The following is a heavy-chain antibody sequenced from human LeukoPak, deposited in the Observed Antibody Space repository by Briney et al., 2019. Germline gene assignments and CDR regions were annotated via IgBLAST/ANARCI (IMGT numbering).Heavy chain of an antibody. D-gene: IGHD1-14*01. CDR1: GFTFSSYS. Sequence: PGGSLRLSCAASGFTFSSYSMNWVRQAPGKGLEGVSFISSSSTYIFYADSVRGRFAISRDNAKTSLYLQMNSLRADDTAVYYCVRENHGSFDYWGQGSLVTVSS. CDR2: ISSSSTYI. CDR3: VRENHGSFDY. J-gene: IGHJ4*02. V-gene: IGHV3-21*01.